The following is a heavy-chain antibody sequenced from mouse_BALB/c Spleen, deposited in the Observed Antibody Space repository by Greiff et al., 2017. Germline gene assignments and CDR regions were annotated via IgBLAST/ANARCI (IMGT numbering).Heavy chain of an antibody. CDR2: ISSGSSTI. CDR3: AGGSSPAY. Sequence: VQLKESGGGLVQPGGSRKLSCAASGFTFSSFGMRWVRQAPEKGLEWVAYISSGSSTIYYADTVKGRFTISRDNPKNTLFLQMTSLRSEDTAMYYCAGGSSPAYWGQGTLVTVSA. J-gene: IGHJ3*01. CDR1: GFTFSSFG. D-gene: IGHD1-1*01. V-gene: IGHV5-17*02.